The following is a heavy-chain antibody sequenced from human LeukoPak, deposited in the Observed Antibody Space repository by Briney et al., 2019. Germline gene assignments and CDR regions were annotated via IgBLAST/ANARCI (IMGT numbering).Heavy chain of an antibody. CDR2: IYYSGRT. J-gene: IGHJ5*02. CDR3: ARDRGHSGYGGGYNWFDP. CDR1: GGSISSYY. V-gene: IGHV4-59*01. D-gene: IGHD5-12*01. Sequence: PSETLSLTCTVSGGSISSYYWSWIRQPPGKGLEWIGYIYYSGRTNYNPSLKSRVTISVDTSKNQFSLKLSSVTAADTAVYYCARDRGHSGYGGGYNWFDPWGQGTLVTVSS.